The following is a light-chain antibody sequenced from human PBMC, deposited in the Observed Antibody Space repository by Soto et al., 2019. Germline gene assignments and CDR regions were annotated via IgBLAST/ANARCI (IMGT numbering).Light chain of an antibody. CDR2: GAS. J-gene: IGKJ4*01. CDR3: QQYNGWPLT. V-gene: IGKV3-15*01. Sequence: EIVMTQSPVTLSVSPGDRATLSCRASQSVNSNLAWYQQKPGQTPILLIYGASTRATGIPARFSGSGSGTEFTLTISSLQYEDFAVYYWQQYNGWPLTFGGGTKVEFK. CDR1: QSVNSN.